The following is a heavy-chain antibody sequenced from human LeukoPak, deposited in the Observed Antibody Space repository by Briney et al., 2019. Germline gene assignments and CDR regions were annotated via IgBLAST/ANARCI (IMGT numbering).Heavy chain of an antibody. CDR2: ISGSGGST. Sequence: GGSLRLSCAASGFTFSSYAMSWVRQARGKGLEWVSAISGSGGSTYYADSVKGRFTISRDNSKDTLYLQMNSLRAEDTAVYYCAKDYYDNRGYWGQGTLVTVSS. D-gene: IGHD3-22*01. J-gene: IGHJ4*02. CDR3: AKDYYDNRGY. V-gene: IGHV3-23*01. CDR1: GFTFSSYA.